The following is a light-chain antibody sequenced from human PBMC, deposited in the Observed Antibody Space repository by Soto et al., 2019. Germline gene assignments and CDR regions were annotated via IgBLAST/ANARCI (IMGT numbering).Light chain of an antibody. CDR3: QQYNQWPGT. Sequence: EFVLTQSPGTLSLSPGERATLSCRASQSLTNSFIAWYQQKPGQAPRLLIYGASSRATGVPVRFSGSGSGVAFTLTISGLQSEDFAVYHCQQYNQWPGTFGQGTKVDIK. CDR2: GAS. J-gene: IGKJ1*01. V-gene: IGKV3-15*01. CDR1: QSLTNS.